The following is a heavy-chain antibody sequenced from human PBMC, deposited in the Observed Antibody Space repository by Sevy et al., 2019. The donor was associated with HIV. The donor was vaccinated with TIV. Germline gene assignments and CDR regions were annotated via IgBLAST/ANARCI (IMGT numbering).Heavy chain of an antibody. CDR2: IYYNGHI. CDR1: GGSITSLY. Sequence: SETLSLTCTVSGGSITSLYWNWIRQPPGKGLEWIANIYYNGHINYNPSPKSRVTLSLETSKNQFSLRLSSGTAADTAMYYCAGENAWGRGYSWGQGTLVTVSS. J-gene: IGHJ4*02. V-gene: IGHV4-59*08. CDR3: AGENAWGRGYS. D-gene: IGHD1-26*01.